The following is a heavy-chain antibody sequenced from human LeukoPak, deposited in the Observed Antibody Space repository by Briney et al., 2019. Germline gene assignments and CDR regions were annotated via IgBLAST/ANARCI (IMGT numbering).Heavy chain of an antibody. CDR2: IIPNLGAT. D-gene: IGHD3-22*01. CDR3: ATTNDGGGYQWGDFFDF. J-gene: IGHJ4*02. Sequence: SVKVSCKASGGTSNSHAISWVRQAPGQGLEWMGRIIPNLGATNRAQNFQDRVTLTADKSTNTAYMELTSLTSDDTAVYYCATTNDGGGYQWGDFFDFWGQGTLVTVSP. V-gene: IGHV1-69*04. CDR1: GGTSNSHA.